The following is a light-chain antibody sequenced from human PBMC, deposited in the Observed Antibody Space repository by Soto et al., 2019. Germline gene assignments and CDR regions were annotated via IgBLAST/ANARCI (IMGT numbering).Light chain of an antibody. CDR1: KLGNKY. CDR3: QVWDRSTRV. V-gene: IGLV3-1*01. CDR2: KDS. Sequence: SYELTQPPSVSVSPGQTASITCSGDKLGNKYACWYQQKPGQSPVLVIYKDSKRPSGTPERFSGSNSGNTATLTISGTQAMVEADYYCQVWDRSTRVFGGGTKLTVL. J-gene: IGLJ3*02.